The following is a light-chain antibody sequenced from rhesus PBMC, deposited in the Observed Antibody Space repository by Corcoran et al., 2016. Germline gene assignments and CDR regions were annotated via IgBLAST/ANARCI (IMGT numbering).Light chain of an antibody. J-gene: IGKJ4*01. CDR3: QRYNNYPLT. Sequence: DIQMTQSPSSLSASVGDRVTITCRASRNINNFLSWYQQKPGKALRPLIFSASSLETGVPSRFSGNGSGTDYTRTISSLQPEDIATYYCQRYNNYPLTFGGGTKVEIK. V-gene: IGKV1-66*01. CDR2: SAS. CDR1: RNINNF.